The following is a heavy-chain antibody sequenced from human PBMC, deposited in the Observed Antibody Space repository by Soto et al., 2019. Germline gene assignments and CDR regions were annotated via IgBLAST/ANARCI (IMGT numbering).Heavy chain of an antibody. CDR2: ISDKGFAT. J-gene: IGHJ6*02. D-gene: IGHD3-3*01. CDR1: GFKFGSNA. Sequence: EVQLLESGGGLVQPGGSLRLSCAASGFKFGSNALTWVRQAPGKGLEWVAGISDKGFATYYADSVRGRFTISRDNVNNTVYLQMNGLRAEDSAVYYCARDHHTVYGMVIRGSAMDVWGRGTTVTVSS. CDR3: ARDHHTVYGMVIRGSAMDV. V-gene: IGHV3-23*01.